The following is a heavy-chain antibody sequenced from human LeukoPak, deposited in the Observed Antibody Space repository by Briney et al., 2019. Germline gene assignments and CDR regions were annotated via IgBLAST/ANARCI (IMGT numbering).Heavy chain of an antibody. V-gene: IGHV5-51*01. CDR2: IYPGDSDV. Sequence: GESLKISCKGSGYKFTTYWIDWVRQMPGKGLEWMGIIYPGDSDVRYSPSFQGQVTISVDKSIGTAYLQGNSLKASDTAIYYCTRNANIAIVPTAIPGMDVWGQGTTVTVSS. D-gene: IGHD2-2*01. CDR1: GYKFTTYW. J-gene: IGHJ6*02. CDR3: TRNANIAIVPTAIPGMDV.